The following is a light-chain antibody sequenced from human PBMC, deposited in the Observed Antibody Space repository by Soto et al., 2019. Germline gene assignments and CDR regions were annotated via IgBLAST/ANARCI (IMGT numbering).Light chain of an antibody. J-gene: IGKJ2*01. CDR3: QKYASSPYN. V-gene: IGKV3-20*01. CDR2: GAS. CDR1: QSISSSY. Sequence: EIVLTQSPGTLSFSPVERATLSFSSSQSISSSYLAWYQQKPGQAPRLLIYGASRRATGIPDRFSGRESGTDFTLTITTLEPEDSAVYFCQKYASSPYNFGQGTKVDIK.